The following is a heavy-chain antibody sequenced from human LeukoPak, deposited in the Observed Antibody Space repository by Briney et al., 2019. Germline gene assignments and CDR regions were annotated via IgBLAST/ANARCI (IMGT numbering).Heavy chain of an antibody. CDR2: IEQDGSEK. D-gene: IGHD6-19*01. Sequence: PGGSLRLSCAASGFTFNNYWMTWVRQAPGKGLEWVANIEQDGSEKYYVDSVRGRFTISRDNAKNSLYLQMNSLRAEDTAVYYCARGSGWTDYWGQGTLVTVSS. J-gene: IGHJ4*02. V-gene: IGHV3-7*04. CDR3: ARGSGWTDY. CDR1: GFTFNNYW.